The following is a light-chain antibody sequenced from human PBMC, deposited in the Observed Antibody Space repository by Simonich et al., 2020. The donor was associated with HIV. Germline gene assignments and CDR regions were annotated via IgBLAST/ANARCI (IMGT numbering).Light chain of an antibody. CDR1: QSVSSSY. J-gene: IGKJ5*01. V-gene: IGKV3D-20*01. Sequence: EIVLTQSPATLSLSPGKRATLSCRASQSVSSSYLAWYQQKPGLAPRLLIYDASSRATGIPDRFRGSGSGTDFTITISRLEPEDFAVYYCQQYGSSPTFGQGTRLEIK. CDR2: DAS. CDR3: QQYGSSPT.